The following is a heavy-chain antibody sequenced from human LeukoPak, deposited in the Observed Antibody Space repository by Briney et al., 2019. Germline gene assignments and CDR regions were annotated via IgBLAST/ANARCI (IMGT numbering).Heavy chain of an antibody. Sequence: GGSLRLPCVASGFTLSGHWMTWVRQAPGKGPEWVANIKEDGGEKNYVGSVKGRFTISRDNAKNSLYLQMNSLRVEDTAVYYCARERSGWYERWLDYWGQGTLVTVSS. D-gene: IGHD6-19*01. CDR2: IKEDGGEK. CDR1: GFTLSGHW. V-gene: IGHV3-7*01. CDR3: ARERSGWYERWLDY. J-gene: IGHJ4*02.